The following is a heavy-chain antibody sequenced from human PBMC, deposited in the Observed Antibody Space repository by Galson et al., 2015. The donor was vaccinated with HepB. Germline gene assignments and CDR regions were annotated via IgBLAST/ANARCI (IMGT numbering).Heavy chain of an antibody. J-gene: IGHJ4*02. CDR2: ISGSGTYST. CDR3: AKGPNRGVGGHYYFDY. Sequence: SLRLSCAASGLTFTSYAMSWVRQAPGRGLEWVSLISGSGTYSTYYADSVKGRFTVSRDNSKNTVYLQMNSLRAEDTAVYFCAKGPNRGVGGHYYFDYWGQGTLVTVSS. V-gene: IGHV3-23*01. CDR1: GLTFTSYA. D-gene: IGHD3-16*01.